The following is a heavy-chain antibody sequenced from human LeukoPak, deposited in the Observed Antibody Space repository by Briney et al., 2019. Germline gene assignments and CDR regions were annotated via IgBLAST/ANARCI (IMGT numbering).Heavy chain of an antibody. J-gene: IGHJ6*02. CDR1: GFTSSSYA. CDR2: ISGSGGST. CDR3: AKDTRYDFWSGYVPGYYYGMDV. Sequence: GGSLRLSCAASGFTSSSYAMSWVRQAPGKGLEWVSAISGSGGSTYYADSVKGRFTISRDNSKNTLYLQMNSLRAEDTAVYYCAKDTRYDFWSGYVPGYYYGMDVWGQGTTVTVSS. D-gene: IGHD3-3*01. V-gene: IGHV3-23*01.